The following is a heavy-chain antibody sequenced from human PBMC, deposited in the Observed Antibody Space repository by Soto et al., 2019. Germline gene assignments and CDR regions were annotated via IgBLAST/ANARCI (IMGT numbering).Heavy chain of an antibody. D-gene: IGHD6-13*01. CDR1: GGYIRGYY. V-gene: IGHV4-34*01. CDR2: INHSGST. J-gene: IGHJ5*02. Sequence: SETLSLTCAVYGGYIRGYYWSRIRQHPGKGLEWIGEINHSGSTNYNPSLKSRVTISVDTSKNQFSLKLSSVTAADTAVYYCARGEAADGTAPTVDPWGQGTLVTVSS. CDR3: ARGEAADGTAPTVDP.